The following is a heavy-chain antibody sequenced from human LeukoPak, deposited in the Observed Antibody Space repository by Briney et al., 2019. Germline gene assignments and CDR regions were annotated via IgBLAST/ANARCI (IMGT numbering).Heavy chain of an antibody. CDR1: GFIFSGQS. D-gene: IGHD2-8*01. V-gene: IGHV3-48*04. Sequence: GGSLRLSCAAYGFIFSGQSMNWVRQAPGKGLEWISYISTSSSIKYYADSVKGRFTISRDNAKNSLDLQLNSLRAEDTAVYYCARFILYHGAFDIWGQGTMVTVSS. J-gene: IGHJ3*02. CDR3: ARFILYHGAFDI. CDR2: ISTSSSIK.